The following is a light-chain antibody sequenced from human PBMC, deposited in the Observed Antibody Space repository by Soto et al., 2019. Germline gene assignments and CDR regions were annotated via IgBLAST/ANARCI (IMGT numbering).Light chain of an antibody. V-gene: IGLV2-14*01. CDR1: NINVGDNH. Sequence: QSVLTEPPSVSAAPGQRVTISCSGSNINVGDNHVSWYPHLPETPPKLVSYAVSDRPSGVSNPFSGSKSGNSASLTISWLQAEDEAEYDCSPYTSSSLYVFGSETKVTVL. CDR2: AVS. CDR3: SPYTSSSLYV. J-gene: IGLJ1*01.